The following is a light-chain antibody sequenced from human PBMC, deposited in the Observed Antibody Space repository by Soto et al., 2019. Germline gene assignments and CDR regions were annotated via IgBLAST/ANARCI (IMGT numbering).Light chain of an antibody. V-gene: IGKV3-20*01. CDR3: QQHSRSIT. CDR2: GAS. J-gene: IGKJ4*01. Sequence: VLPQSPGTLSLSPGASSTLSGRASQSVNNNYLAWYQQKPGQSPRLLIYGASIRATAIPDRFSGSGSGTDFTLTISRLEPEDSAVYYCQQHSRSITVGGGTKVDIK. CDR1: QSVNNNY.